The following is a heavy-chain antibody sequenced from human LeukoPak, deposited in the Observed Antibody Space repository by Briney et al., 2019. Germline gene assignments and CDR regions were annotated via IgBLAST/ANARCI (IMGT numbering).Heavy chain of an antibody. Sequence: ASVKVSCKVSGYTLTELSMHWVRQAPGQGLEWMGWISVYNGNTDYAQKLQGRVTMTTDTSTSTAYMELRSLRSDDTAVYYCARTHYDILTGYVYYFDYWGQGTLVTVSS. V-gene: IGHV1-18*01. CDR3: ARTHYDILTGYVYYFDY. D-gene: IGHD3-9*01. J-gene: IGHJ4*02. CDR2: ISVYNGNT. CDR1: GYTLTELS.